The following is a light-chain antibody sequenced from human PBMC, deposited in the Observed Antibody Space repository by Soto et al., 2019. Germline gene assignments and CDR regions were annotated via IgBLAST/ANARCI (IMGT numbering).Light chain of an antibody. V-gene: IGKV1-9*01. CDR3: QQLNSYPWT. J-gene: IGKJ1*01. Sequence: DIQTTQSPSTLYGSVGYRVTITCRASQGMSSYLAWYQQKPGKAPKLLIYAASTLQSGVPSRFSGSGSGTDFTLTISSLQPEDFATYYCQQLNSYPWTFGQGTTGDIK. CDR1: QGMSSY. CDR2: AAS.